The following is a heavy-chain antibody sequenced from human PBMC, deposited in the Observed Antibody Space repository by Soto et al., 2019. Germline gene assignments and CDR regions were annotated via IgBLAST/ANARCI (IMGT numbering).Heavy chain of an antibody. V-gene: IGHV4-31*03. Sequence: QVQLQESGPGLVKPSQTLSLTCTVSGGSISSGGYYWSWIRQHPGKGLEWIGYIYYSGSTYYNPSLKSRVTISVDTSKNQFSLKLSSVTAADTAVYYCARVPDLAAAGTDWFDPWGQGTLVTVSS. CDR3: ARVPDLAAAGTDWFDP. CDR2: IYYSGST. J-gene: IGHJ5*02. CDR1: GGSISSGGYY. D-gene: IGHD6-13*01.